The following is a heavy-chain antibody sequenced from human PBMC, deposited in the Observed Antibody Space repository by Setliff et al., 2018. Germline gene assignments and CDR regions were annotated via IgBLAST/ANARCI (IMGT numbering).Heavy chain of an antibody. CDR1: GFTFSNAW. Sequence: KPGGSLRLSCAASGFTFSNAWMSWVRQAPGKGLEWVGRIKSKSDGGTIDYGAPVKGRFTISRDDSGNTLYLQMNSLNTEDTAVYYCATANTWTATRRFWGQGTLVTVSS. V-gene: IGHV3-15*01. J-gene: IGHJ4*02. D-gene: IGHD3-16*01. CDR2: IKSKSDGGTI. CDR3: ATANTWTATRRF.